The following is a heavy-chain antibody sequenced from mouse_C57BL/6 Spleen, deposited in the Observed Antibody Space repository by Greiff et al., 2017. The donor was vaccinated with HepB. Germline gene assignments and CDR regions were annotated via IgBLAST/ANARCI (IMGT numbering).Heavy chain of an antibody. V-gene: IGHV1-59*01. J-gene: IGHJ2*01. CDR1: GYTFTSYW. Sequence: QVQLQQSGAELVRPGTSVKLSCKASGYTFTSYWMHWVKQRPGQGLEWIGVIDPSDSYTNYNQKFKGKATLTVDTSSSTAYMQLSSLTSEDSAVYYCASSHDYWGQGTTLTVSS. CDR3: ASSHDY. CDR2: IDPSDSYT.